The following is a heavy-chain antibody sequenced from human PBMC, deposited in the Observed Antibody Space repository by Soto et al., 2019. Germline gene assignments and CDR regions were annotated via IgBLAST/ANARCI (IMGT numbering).Heavy chain of an antibody. CDR2: IYYSGST. CDR1: GGSISSGDYY. V-gene: IGHV4-30-4*01. D-gene: IGHD3-22*01. CDR3: ARESSGHYVDY. Sequence: PSETLSLTCTVSGGSISSGDYYWSWIRQPPGKGLEWIGYIYYSGSTYYNPSLKSRVTISVDTSKNQFSLKLSSVTAADTAVYYCARESSGHYVDYWGQGTQVTVSS. J-gene: IGHJ4*02.